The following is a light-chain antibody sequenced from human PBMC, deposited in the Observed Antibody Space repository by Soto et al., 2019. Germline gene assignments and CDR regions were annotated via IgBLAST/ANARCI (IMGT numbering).Light chain of an antibody. CDR3: QQYGSSPT. CDR2: GAS. V-gene: IGKV3-20*01. CDR1: QSVSSN. J-gene: IGKJ1*01. Sequence: IMMTQSPATLSVYPGERATLSCRASQSVSSNLAWYQQKPGQAPRLLIYGASSRATGIPDRFSGSGSGTDFTLTISRLEPEDFAVYYCQQYGSSPTFGQGTKVDIK.